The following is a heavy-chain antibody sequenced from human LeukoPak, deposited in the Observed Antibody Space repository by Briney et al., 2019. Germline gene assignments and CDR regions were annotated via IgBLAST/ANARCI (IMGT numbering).Heavy chain of an antibody. V-gene: IGHV1-69*10. Sequence: ASVKVSCKASGGTFSSYAISWVRQAPGQGLEWMGRIIPIFGIANYAQKFQGRVTITADKFTSTAYMELSSLRSEDTAVYYCASGNGDYAPHWFDPWGQGTLVTVSS. CDR2: IIPIFGIA. J-gene: IGHJ5*02. CDR1: GGTFSSYA. CDR3: ASGNGDYAPHWFDP. D-gene: IGHD4-17*01.